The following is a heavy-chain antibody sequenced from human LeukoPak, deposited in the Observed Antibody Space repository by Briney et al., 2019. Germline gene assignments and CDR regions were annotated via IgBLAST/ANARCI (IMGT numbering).Heavy chain of an antibody. CDR3: ARDQRDYYYGSGSYYPPDY. V-gene: IGHV4-39*07. CDR2: IYYSGST. J-gene: IGHJ4*02. D-gene: IGHD3-10*01. CDR1: GGSISSSSYY. Sequence: SSETLSLTCTVSGGSISSSSYYWGWIRQPPGKGLEWIGSIYYSGSTYYNPSLQSRATISVDRSKTQFSLKLSSVTAADTAVYYCARDQRDYYYGSGSYYPPDYWGQGTLVTVSS.